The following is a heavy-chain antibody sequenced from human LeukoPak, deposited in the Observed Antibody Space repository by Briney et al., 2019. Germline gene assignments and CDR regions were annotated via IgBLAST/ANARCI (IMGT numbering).Heavy chain of an antibody. D-gene: IGHD3-22*01. CDR3: ARDLYYYDSSGYFDY. CDR1: GGTFSSYA. Sequence: EASVKVSCKASGGTFSSYAISWVRQAPGQGLEWMGGIIPIFGTANYAQKFQGRVTITTDGSTSTAYMELSSLRSEDTAVYYCARDLYYYDSSGYFDYWGQGTLVTVPS. V-gene: IGHV1-69*05. J-gene: IGHJ4*02. CDR2: IIPIFGTA.